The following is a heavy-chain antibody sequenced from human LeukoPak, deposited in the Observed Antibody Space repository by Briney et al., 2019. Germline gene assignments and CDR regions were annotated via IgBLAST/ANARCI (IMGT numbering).Heavy chain of an antibody. CDR1: GFIFDDYS. V-gene: IGHV3-9*01. D-gene: IGHD6-13*01. J-gene: IGHJ6*02. CDR2: ISWNSDQI. Sequence: GGSLRLSCAASGFIFDDYSMHWVRQAPGKGVEWVPGISWNSDQIHYADSVKGRFTISRDNAKNSLYLQMSSLRSEDTALYYCAKDKDGSRWYGMDVWGQGTTVTVSS. CDR3: AKDKDGSRWYGMDV.